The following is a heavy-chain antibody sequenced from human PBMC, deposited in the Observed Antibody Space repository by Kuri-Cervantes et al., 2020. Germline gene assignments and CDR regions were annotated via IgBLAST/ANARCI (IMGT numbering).Heavy chain of an antibody. CDR3: ARSSGSSRSQYSFDY. J-gene: IGHJ4*02. D-gene: IGHD1-26*01. CDR1: GFTFSSYW. Sequence: GESLKISCAASGFTFSSYWMNWVRQAPGKGLEWVANIKQDGSERYYVGSVKGRFTISRDNAENSLYLQMSSLRAEDTAVYYCARSSGSSRSQYSFDYWGQGTLVTVSS. CDR2: IKQDGSER. V-gene: IGHV3-7*01.